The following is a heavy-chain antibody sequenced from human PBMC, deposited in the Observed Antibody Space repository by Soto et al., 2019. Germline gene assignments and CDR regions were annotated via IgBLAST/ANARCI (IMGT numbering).Heavy chain of an antibody. CDR1: GGTFSSYA. J-gene: IGHJ6*02. CDR3: ARGTYGSGSYQDGDYYYCGMDV. CDR2: IIPIFGRA. D-gene: IGHD3-10*01. Sequence: QVQLVQSGAEVKKPGSSVKVSCMASGGTFSSYAISWVRQAPGQGLEWMGGIIPIFGRAYYAQKVQGRVTITADESTSPAYMELSSLRSEDTAVYYCARGTYGSGSYQDGDYYYCGMDVWGQGTTVTVSS. V-gene: IGHV1-69*01.